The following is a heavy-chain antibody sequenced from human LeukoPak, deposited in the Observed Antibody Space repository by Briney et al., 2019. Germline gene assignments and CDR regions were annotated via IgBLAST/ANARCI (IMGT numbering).Heavy chain of an antibody. CDR1: GYSFTGYW. D-gene: IGHD7-27*01. CDR3: AIRGTGDLLGAFDI. V-gene: IGHV5-51*01. CDR2: IQPGDSET. J-gene: IGHJ3*02. Sequence: AGESLEISCKGSGYSFTGYWIGWVRQMPGKGLEWMGIIQPGDSETRYSPSFKGQVTISADKSISTAYLQWSSLKASDTAMYYCAIRGTGDLLGAFDIWGQGTMLTVSS.